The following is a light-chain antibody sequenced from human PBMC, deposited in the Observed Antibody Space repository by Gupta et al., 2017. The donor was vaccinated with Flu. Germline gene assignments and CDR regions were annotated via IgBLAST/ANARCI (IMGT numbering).Light chain of an antibody. CDR1: VSRSISPNNNNT. CDR2: WSL. Sequence: LAETAPIHCMSIVSRSISPNNNNTLAWYPQTPGQPPILLIHWSLTRAFGVPLRFSGSWSCPDSTLTISRLQTEDVAVYSCRQDYSAPWTFGQGTKLEIK. V-gene: IGKV4-1*01. J-gene: IGKJ1*01. CDR3: RQDYSAPWT.